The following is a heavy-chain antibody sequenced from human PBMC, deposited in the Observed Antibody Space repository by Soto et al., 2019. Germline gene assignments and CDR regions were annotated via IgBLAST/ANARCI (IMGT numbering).Heavy chain of an antibody. CDR2: INHSGRV. Sequence: NLSETLSLTCAVYGGSFSGHSWTLIRQSPGKGLEWIGDINHSGRVNYSPSLKSRVSISVDTSKSQFSLKLSSVTAADTAVYYCARVQTLFGIINVFDYWGQGTLVTVSS. V-gene: IGHV4-34*09. D-gene: IGHD3-3*01. CDR3: ARVQTLFGIINVFDY. CDR1: GGSFSGHS. J-gene: IGHJ4*02.